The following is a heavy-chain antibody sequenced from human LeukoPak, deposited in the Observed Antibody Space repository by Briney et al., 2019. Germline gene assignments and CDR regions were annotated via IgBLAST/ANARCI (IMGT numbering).Heavy chain of an antibody. D-gene: IGHD2/OR15-2a*01. J-gene: IGHJ6*03. CDR2: IKEEGSEG. CDR1: GFTFSDYW. Sequence: GGSLRLSCAASGFTFSDYWMTWVRQAPGKGLEWVANIKEEGSEGNYVDSVKGRFTVSRDNAKNSLYLQLNSLRAEDTAVYSYATRKCSISACRASSHHCMDFWGKGTTVIVSS. CDR3: ATRKCSISACRASSHHCMDF. V-gene: IGHV3-7*01.